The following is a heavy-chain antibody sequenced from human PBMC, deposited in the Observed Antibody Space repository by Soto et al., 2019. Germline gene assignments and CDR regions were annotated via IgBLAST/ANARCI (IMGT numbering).Heavy chain of an antibody. CDR1: GGSFSGYY. Sequence: SETLSLTCAVYGGSFSGYYWSWIRQPPGKGLEWIGEINHSGSTNYDPSLKSRVTISVDTSKNQFSLKLSSVTAADTAVYYCARATIFGVVIGMDVWGQGTTVTVSS. CDR3: ARATIFGVVIGMDV. J-gene: IGHJ6*02. D-gene: IGHD3-3*01. CDR2: INHSGST. V-gene: IGHV4-34*01.